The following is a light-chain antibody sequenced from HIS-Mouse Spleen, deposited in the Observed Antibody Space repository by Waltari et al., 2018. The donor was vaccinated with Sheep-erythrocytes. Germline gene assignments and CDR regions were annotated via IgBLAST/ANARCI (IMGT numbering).Light chain of an antibody. Sequence: QSALTQPPSASGSPGQSVTISCTGTHSDVGGYNYVSWYQQHPGKAPKLMIYEVSKRPSGVPDRFSGSKSGNTASLTVSGLQAEDEADYYCSSYAGSNNYVFGTGTKVTVL. CDR1: HSDVGGYNY. V-gene: IGLV2-8*01. CDR2: EVS. J-gene: IGLJ1*01. CDR3: SSYAGSNNYV.